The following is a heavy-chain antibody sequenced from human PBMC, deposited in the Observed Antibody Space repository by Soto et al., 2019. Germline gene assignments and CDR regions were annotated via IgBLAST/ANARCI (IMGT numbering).Heavy chain of an antibody. V-gene: IGHV4-59*08. J-gene: IGHJ4*02. D-gene: IGHD3-16*01. Sequence: QVQLQESGPGLVKPSETLSLTCTVSGGSISSYYWSWIRQPPGKGLEWIGSIYYSGTTNHNPSLTXRXTXXVHTSKNQVALRLPSVTAADTAVYYCAGPRPLGGATLCFDSWGQGTLVTVSA. CDR1: GGSISSYY. CDR3: AGPRPLGGATLCFDS. CDR2: IYYSGTT.